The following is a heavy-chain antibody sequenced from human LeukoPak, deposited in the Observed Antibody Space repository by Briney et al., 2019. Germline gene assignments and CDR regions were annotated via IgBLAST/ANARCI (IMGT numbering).Heavy chain of an antibody. J-gene: IGHJ4*02. Sequence: GGSLKLSCAASGFTLSGYAMHWVRQASGKRLEWVGRIRSRVNAYATSYAASVKGRFTISRDDSKNTAYLEMNSLKTEDTAVYYCARHGTTVTTSIWGQGTLVTVSS. V-gene: IGHV3-73*01. D-gene: IGHD4-17*01. CDR2: IRSRVNAYAT. CDR3: ARHGTTVTTSI. CDR1: GFTLSGYA.